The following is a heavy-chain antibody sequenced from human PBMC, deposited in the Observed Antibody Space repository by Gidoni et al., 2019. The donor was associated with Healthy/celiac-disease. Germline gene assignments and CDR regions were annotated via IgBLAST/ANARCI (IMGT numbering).Heavy chain of an antibody. V-gene: IGHV3-23*04. D-gene: IGHD2-15*01. CDR1: GFTFSSYA. Sequence: EVQLVESGGGLVQPGGSLSLSCAASGFTFSSYAMSWVRQAPGKGLEWVSAISGSGGSTYYADSVKGRFTISRDNSKNTLYLQMNSLRAEDTAVYYCAKDLRGGIVARHAFDIWGQGTMVTVSS. CDR2: ISGSGGST. CDR3: AKDLRGGIVARHAFDI. J-gene: IGHJ3*02.